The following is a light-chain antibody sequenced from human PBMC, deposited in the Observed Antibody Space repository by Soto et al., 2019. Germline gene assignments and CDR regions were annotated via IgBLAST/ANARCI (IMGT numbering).Light chain of an antibody. CDR3: CSFAGINNYV. V-gene: IGLV4-69*01. CDR1: GGHSSYA. CDR2: LNNDGSH. Sequence: QSVLTQSPSASASLGASVKLTCTLSGGHSSYAIAWHQQQPEKGPRYLMNLNNDGSHTKGDGIPDRFSGSSSGAERYLTISSLQSEDEAEYYCCSFAGINNYVFGPGTKLTVL. J-gene: IGLJ1*01.